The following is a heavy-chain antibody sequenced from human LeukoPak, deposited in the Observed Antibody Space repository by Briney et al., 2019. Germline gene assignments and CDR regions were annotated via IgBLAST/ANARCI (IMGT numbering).Heavy chain of an antibody. V-gene: IGHV3-48*01. CDR3: ARDPHSLDY. Sequence: GGSLRLSCAASGFSFSSYSMNWVRQAPGKGLEWVAYTAYTGTIHYADSVRGRFAISRDNAKNSLYLQLNSLRVEDTAVYYCARDPHSLDYWGQGTRVTVSS. CDR1: GFSFSSYS. J-gene: IGHJ4*02. CDR2: TAYTGTI.